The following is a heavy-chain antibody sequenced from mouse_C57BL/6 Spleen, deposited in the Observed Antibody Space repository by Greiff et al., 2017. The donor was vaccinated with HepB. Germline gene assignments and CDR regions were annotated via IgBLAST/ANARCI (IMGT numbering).Heavy chain of an antibody. D-gene: IGHD1-1*01. V-gene: IGHV1-64*01. CDR3: ARFCGSSYGGFSY. J-gene: IGHJ3*01. Sequence: QVQLQQPGAELVKPGASVKLSCKASGYTFTSYWMHWVKQRSGQGLVWIGMIHPHSGSTNYNEKFKSKATLTVDKSSSTAYMQLSSLTSEDSVVYYCARFCGSSYGGFSYWGQGTLVTVCA. CDR2: IHPHSGST. CDR1: GYTFTSYW.